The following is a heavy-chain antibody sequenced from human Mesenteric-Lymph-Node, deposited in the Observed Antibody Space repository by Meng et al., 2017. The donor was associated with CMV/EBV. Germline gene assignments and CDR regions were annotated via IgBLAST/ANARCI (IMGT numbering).Heavy chain of an antibody. V-gene: IGHV3-33*01. Sequence: GESLKISCAASGFTFSSYAMHWVRQAPGKGLEWVTVIWYDGSNKDYADSVKGRFTISRDNSKNTLYLQMNSLRAEDTAVYYCATRGEYCSSTSCYTGWFDPWGQGTLVTVSS. CDR1: GFTFSSYA. D-gene: IGHD2-2*02. CDR2: IWYDGSNK. CDR3: ATRGEYCSSTSCYTGWFDP. J-gene: IGHJ5*02.